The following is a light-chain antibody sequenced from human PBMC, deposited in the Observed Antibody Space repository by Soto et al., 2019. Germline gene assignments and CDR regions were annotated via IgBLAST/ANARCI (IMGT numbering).Light chain of an antibody. V-gene: IGKV1-5*01. CDR2: DAS. CDR3: QQYNSYPWT. J-gene: IGKJ1*01. Sequence: DIQLTQSPSTLSASVGDRVTITCRASQSISSWLAWYQQKPGKAPKLVIYDASSLESGVTSRFSGSGSGTQFTLTISSLQPDDFASYYCQQYNSYPWTFGQGTKVEIK. CDR1: QSISSW.